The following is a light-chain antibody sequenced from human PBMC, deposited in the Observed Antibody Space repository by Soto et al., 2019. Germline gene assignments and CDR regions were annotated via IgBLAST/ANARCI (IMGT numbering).Light chain of an antibody. V-gene: IGLV2-11*01. CDR1: SSDVGGYNY. J-gene: IGLJ1*01. CDR3: CSYGGSFYV. CDR2: HVN. Sequence: QSVLTQPLSVSGSPGQSVAISCSGTSSDVGGYNYVSWSQQHPSKAPKLIIFHVNKRPSGVPDRFSGSKSGSTATLTISGLQAEDEAGYYCCSYGGSFYVVGTGPKVTVL.